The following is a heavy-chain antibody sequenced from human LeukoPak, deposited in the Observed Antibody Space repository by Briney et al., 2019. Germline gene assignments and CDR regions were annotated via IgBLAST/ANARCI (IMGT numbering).Heavy chain of an antibody. CDR3: AKDRGGLGSGGYGMDV. V-gene: IGHV3-23*01. Sequence: GGSLRLSCAASGFTSSNYAMTWVRQAPGKGLEWVSLISYSGSTSYYADSVRGRFTISRDNSKNTLYLQMSSLRAEDTAVYYCAKDRGGLGSGGYGMDVWGQGTTVTVSS. CDR1: GFTSSNYA. J-gene: IGHJ6*02. D-gene: IGHD3-10*01. CDR2: ISYSGSTS.